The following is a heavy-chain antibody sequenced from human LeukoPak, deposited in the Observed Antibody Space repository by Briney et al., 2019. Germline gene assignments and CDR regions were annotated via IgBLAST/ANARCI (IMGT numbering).Heavy chain of an antibody. CDR1: GFTFSSYS. J-gene: IGHJ3*01. CDR2: ISSSSSYI. CDR3: ARGVVYNNILRVDYSEERATTNAIEV. D-gene: IGHD3-9*01. Sequence: PGGSLRLSCAASGFTFSSYSMNWVRQAPGKGLEWVSSISSSSSYIYYADSVKGRFTISRDNAKNSLYLQMNSLRAEDTAVYYCARGVVYNNILRVDYSEERATTNAIEVWGQKATVT. V-gene: IGHV3-21*01.